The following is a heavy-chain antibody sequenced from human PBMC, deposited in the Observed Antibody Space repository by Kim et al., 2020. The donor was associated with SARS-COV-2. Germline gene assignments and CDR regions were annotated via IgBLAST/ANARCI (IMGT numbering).Heavy chain of an antibody. CDR3: ARGLVAAAGVFDY. V-gene: IGHV5-51*01. CDR2: IYPGDSDT. CDR1: GYSFTSYW. D-gene: IGHD6-13*01. J-gene: IGHJ4*02. Sequence: GASLQISCKGSGYSFTSYWIGWVRQMPGKGLEWMGIIYPGDSDTRYSPSFQGQVTISADKSISTAYLQWSSLKASDTAMYYCARGLVAAAGVFDYWGQGTLVTVSS.